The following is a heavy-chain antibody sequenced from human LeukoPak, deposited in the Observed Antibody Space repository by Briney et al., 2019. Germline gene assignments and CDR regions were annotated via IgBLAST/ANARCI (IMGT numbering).Heavy chain of an antibody. J-gene: IGHJ4*02. CDR3: AQIFGVVKTSFDY. Sequence: GGPLRLSCAASGFTFSSYGMHWVRQAPGKGLEWVAFIRYDGSNKYYADSVKGRFTISRDNSKNTLYLQMNSLRAEDTAVYYCAQIFGVVKTSFDYWGQGTLVTVSS. V-gene: IGHV3-30*02. CDR2: IRYDGSNK. D-gene: IGHD3-3*01. CDR1: GFTFSSYG.